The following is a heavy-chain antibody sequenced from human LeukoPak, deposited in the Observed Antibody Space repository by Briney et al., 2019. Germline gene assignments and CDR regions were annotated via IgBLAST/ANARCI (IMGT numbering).Heavy chain of an antibody. V-gene: IGHV4-61*02. D-gene: IGHD3-10*01. J-gene: IGHJ3*02. CDR2: IYTSGST. CDR1: GGSISSGSYY. CDR3: ARDRVRYYYGSGTKGAFDI. Sequence: SETLSLTCTVSGGSISSGSYYWSSIRQPAGKGLEWIGRIYTSGSTNYNPSLKSRVTISVDTSKNQFSLKLSSVTAADTAVYYCARDRVRYYYGSGTKGAFDIWGKGTMVTVSS.